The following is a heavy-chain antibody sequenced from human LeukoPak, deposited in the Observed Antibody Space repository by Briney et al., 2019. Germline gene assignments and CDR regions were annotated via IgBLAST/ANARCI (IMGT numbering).Heavy chain of an antibody. CDR2: ISGSGGST. V-gene: IGHV3-23*01. D-gene: IGHD3-3*01. J-gene: IGHJ4*02. Sequence: GGSLRLSCAASGLTFSSYAMSWVRQAPGKGLEWVSAISGSGGSTYYADSVKGRFTIPRDNSKNTLYLQMNSLRAEDTAVYYCAKEYYDFWSGYPHDYWGQGTLVTVSS. CDR1: GLTFSSYA. CDR3: AKEYYDFWSGYPHDY.